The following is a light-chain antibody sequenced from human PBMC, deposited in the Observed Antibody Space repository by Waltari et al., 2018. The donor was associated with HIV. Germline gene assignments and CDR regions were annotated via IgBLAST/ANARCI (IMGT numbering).Light chain of an antibody. CDR3: QQRLNWPLT. CDR1: QSVGYF. CDR2: AVS. J-gene: IGKJ4*01. Sequence: EIVLTQSPVTLSLSPGERADLSCRASQSVGYFLAWYHQKPGQAPRLLIYAVSKRAAGTPARFSGSGSKTNFTLTISALVPEDFVVYYCQQRLNWPLTFGGGTRVEI. V-gene: IGKV3-11*01.